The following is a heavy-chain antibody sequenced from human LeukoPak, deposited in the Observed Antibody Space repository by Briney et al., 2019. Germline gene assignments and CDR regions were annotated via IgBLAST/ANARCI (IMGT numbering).Heavy chain of an antibody. J-gene: IGHJ4*02. CDR3: AKLWEVVVIRAWYYFDY. V-gene: IGHV3-23*01. D-gene: IGHD3-22*01. Sequence: GGSLRLSCAASGFTFSSYAMSWVRQAPGKGLEWVSAISGSGGSTYYADSVKGRFTISRDNPKNTLYLQMNSLRAEDTAVYYCAKLWEVVVIRAWYYFDYWGQGTLVTVSS. CDR1: GFTFSSYA. CDR2: ISGSGGST.